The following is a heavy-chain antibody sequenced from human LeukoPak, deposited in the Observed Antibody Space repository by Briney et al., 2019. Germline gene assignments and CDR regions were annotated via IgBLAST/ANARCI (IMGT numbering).Heavy chain of an antibody. J-gene: IGHJ4*02. CDR1: GGSIDSYY. V-gene: IGHV4-59*01. Sequence: PSETLSLTCTVSGGSIDSYYWSWIRQPPGKGLEWIGYIYYTGSTEYHPSLRSRVTISLDTSKNQFSLKLTSVTAADTAVYYCARVYQSAEYYFDYWGQGNLVSVSS. CDR2: IYYTGST. D-gene: IGHD2-2*01. CDR3: ARVYQSAEYYFDY.